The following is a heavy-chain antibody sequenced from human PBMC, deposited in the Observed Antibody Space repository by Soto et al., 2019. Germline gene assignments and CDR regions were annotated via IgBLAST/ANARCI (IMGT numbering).Heavy chain of an antibody. CDR1: GFSLSGTGMR. CDR3: ARAFYGMDV. CDR2: IDWEDTK. V-gene: IGHV2-70*04. J-gene: IGHJ6*02. Sequence: SGPTLVNPTQTLTLTCTVSGFSLSGTGMRVTWIRQPPGKALEWLARIDWEDTKLYSTSLKTRLYISKDTSKNQVVLTMTNMDPADTATYYCARAFYGMDVWGPGTTVTVSS.